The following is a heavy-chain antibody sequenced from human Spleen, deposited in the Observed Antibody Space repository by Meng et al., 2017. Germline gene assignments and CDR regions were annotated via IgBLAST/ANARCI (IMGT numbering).Heavy chain of an antibody. J-gene: IGHJ4*02. Sequence: QVQLVQSGAKVKKPGDSVKISCKASGYTFISYYMHWVRQAPGQGLEWMGIINPSGGSTTYAQKFQGRVTMTRDTSTSTVYMELSSLRSEDTAVYYCARVTRSFDYWGQGSLVTVSS. CDR2: INPSGGST. D-gene: IGHD4-11*01. CDR3: ARVTRSFDY. V-gene: IGHV1-46*01. CDR1: GYTFISYY.